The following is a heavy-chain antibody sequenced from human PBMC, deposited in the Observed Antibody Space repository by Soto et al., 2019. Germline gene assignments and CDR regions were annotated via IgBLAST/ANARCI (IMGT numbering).Heavy chain of an antibody. CDR2: ISAYNGNT. CDR3: ARDAPPEDY. CDR1: GGTFSSYA. V-gene: IGHV1-18*01. J-gene: IGHJ4*02. Sequence: ASVKVSCKASGGTFSSYAISWVRQAPGQGLEWMGWISAYNGNTNYAQKLQGRVTMTTDTSTSTAYMELRSLRSDDTAVYYCARDAPPEDYWGQGTLVPVSS.